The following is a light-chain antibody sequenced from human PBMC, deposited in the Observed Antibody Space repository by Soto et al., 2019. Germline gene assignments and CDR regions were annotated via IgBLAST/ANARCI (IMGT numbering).Light chain of an antibody. V-gene: IGLV8-61*01. Sequence: QTVVTQEPSLSVSPGGTVTFTCGLSSGSVSTNYYPSWYQQTPGQSPRTLMYSTNTRSSGVPDRFSGSILGNKAALTITGALADDESDYYCVLYMGSGINVFGGGTQLTVL. J-gene: IGLJ7*01. CDR2: STN. CDR1: SGSVSTNYY. CDR3: VLYMGSGINV.